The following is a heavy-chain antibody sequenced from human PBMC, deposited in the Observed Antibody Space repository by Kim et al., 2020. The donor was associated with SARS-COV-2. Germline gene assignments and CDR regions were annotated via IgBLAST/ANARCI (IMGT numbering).Heavy chain of an antibody. D-gene: IGHD6-19*01. CDR3: ARSESGWYSSGWDGGYFDL. V-gene: IGHV4-39*01. CDR2: IYYSGST. Sequence: SETLSLTCTVSGGSISSSSYYWGWIRQPPGKGLEWIGSIYYSGSTYYNPSLKSRVTISVDTSKNQFSLKLSSVTAADTAVYYCARSESGWYSSGWDGGYFDLWGRGTLVTVSS. CDR1: GGSISSSSYY. J-gene: IGHJ2*01.